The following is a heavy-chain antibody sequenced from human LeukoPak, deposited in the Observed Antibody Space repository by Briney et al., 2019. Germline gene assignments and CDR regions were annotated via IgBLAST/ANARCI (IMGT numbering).Heavy chain of an antibody. CDR2: IKHDGSEK. Sequence: PGGSLRLSCAASGFSFSTYWMSWVRQPPGKGLDWVANIKHDGSEKYFVDSVKDRFTISRDNAKNSLYLQMNSLRAEDTAVYYCARVGTAEGTLEDYWGQGTLVTVSS. V-gene: IGHV3-7*01. J-gene: IGHJ4*02. CDR3: ARVGTAEGTLEDY. CDR1: GFSFSTYW. D-gene: IGHD6-13*01.